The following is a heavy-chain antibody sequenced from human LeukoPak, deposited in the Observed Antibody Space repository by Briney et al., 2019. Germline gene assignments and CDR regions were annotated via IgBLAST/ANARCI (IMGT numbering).Heavy chain of an antibody. Sequence: PSQTLSLTCTVSGGSISSGGYYWSWIRQPPGKGLEWIGYIYHSGSTYYNPSLKSRVTMSVDTSKNQFSLKLSSVTAADTAVYYCARELHGYSSSFSYYYYYMDVWGKGTTVTVSS. CDR2: IYHSGST. V-gene: IGHV4-30-2*01. D-gene: IGHD6-6*01. CDR1: GGSISSGGYY. J-gene: IGHJ6*03. CDR3: ARELHGYSSSFSYYYYYMDV.